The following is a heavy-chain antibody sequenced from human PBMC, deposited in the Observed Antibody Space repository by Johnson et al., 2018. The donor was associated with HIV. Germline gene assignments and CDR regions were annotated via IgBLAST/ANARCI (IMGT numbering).Heavy chain of an antibody. V-gene: IGHV3-30*02. CDR3: AREGGALDAFDI. CDR2: IRYDGRNK. J-gene: IGHJ3*02. D-gene: IGHD1-26*01. Sequence: QMLLVESGGGVVQPGGSLRLSCAASGFTFSSYGMHWVRQAPGKGLEWVAFIRYDGRNKYYADSVRGRFTISRENSKNTLYLQMNSLRAEDTAVYYCAREGGALDAFDIWGQGTMVTVSS. CDR1: GFTFSSYG.